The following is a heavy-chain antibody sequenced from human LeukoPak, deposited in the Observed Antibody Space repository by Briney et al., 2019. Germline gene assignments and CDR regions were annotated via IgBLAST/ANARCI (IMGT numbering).Heavy chain of an antibody. V-gene: IGHV4-39*07. J-gene: IGHJ5*02. CDR2: IYYNGDT. CDR3: SREGYSCPNWFDT. D-gene: IGHD4-11*01. Sequence: PSETLSLTCTVSGGSISSSRSYWGWIRQTPGKGLEWVGSIYYNGDTYYNPSFKSRVSMSVDTAKNQISLILTSVTAADTAVYYCSREGYSCPNWFDTWGQGTLVTVSS. CDR1: GGSISSSRSY.